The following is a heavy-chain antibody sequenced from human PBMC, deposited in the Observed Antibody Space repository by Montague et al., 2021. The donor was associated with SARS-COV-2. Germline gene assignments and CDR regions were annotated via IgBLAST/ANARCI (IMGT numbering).Heavy chain of an antibody. J-gene: IGHJ5*01. CDR3: ARHARGEGYTSWFDS. V-gene: IGHV4-61*01. CDR2: IYYTGSR. D-gene: IGHD5-24*01. CDR1: GDSVSRGSSY. Sequence: SETLSLTCTVSGDSVSRGSSYWSWIRQPPGKGLEWIGYIYYTGSRKYNFSLKSRLTISVDTSKNQFSLKLSSVTAADTAVYYCARHARGEGYTSWFDSWGQGTLVTVSS.